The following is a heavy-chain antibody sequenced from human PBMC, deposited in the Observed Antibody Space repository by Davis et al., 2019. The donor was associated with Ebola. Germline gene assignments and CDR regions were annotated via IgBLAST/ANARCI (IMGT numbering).Heavy chain of an antibody. V-gene: IGHV4-4*02. Sequence: MPSETLSLTCAVSGGSISSSNWWSWVRQPPGKGLEWIGEIYHSESTNYNPSLKSRVTISVDKSKNHFSLKLSSVTAADTAVYYCARARRGYAYGPLDYWGQGSLVTVSP. J-gene: IGHJ4*02. CDR1: GGSISSSNW. CDR2: IYHSEST. CDR3: ARARRGYAYGPLDY. D-gene: IGHD5-18*01.